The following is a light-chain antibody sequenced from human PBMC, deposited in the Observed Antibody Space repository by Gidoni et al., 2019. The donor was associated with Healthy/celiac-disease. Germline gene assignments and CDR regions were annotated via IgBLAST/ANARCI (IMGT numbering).Light chain of an antibody. J-gene: IGKJ4*01. CDR1: QSVSSSY. CDR3: QQYGSSPLT. V-gene: IGKV3-20*01. Sequence: EIVLTQSPGTLPLSPGERATLSCRASQSVSSSYLAWYQQKPGQDPRLLIYGASSRATGIPDRFSGSGSGTDFTLTISRLEPEDFAVYYCQQYGSSPLTFGGGTKVEIK. CDR2: GAS.